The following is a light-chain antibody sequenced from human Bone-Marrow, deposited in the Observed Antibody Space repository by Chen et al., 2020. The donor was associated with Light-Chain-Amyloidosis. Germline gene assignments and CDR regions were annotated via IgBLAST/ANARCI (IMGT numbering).Light chain of an antibody. J-gene: IGKJ4*01. CDR2: AAS. Sequence: DIQMPQSPSSLSASIGDKVTITCRASQGISYYLAWYQQQPGKVPKLLIYAASTLQSGVPSRFSGSGSGTDFTLTISGLQPEDIATYYCQKYDRGPLTFGGGTKVEMK. CDR1: QGISYY. CDR3: QKYDRGPLT. V-gene: IGKV1-27*01.